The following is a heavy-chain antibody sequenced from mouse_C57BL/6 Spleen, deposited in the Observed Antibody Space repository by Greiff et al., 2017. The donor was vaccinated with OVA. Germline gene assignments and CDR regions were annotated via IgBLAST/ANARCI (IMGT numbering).Heavy chain of an antibody. V-gene: IGHV1-69*01. Sequence: VQLQQPGAELVMPGASVKLSCKASGYTFTSYWMHWVKQRPGQGLEWIGEIDPSDSYTNYNQKFKGKSTLTVDKSSSTAYMQLSSLTSEDSAVYYCARTVNWAYFDYWGQGTTLTVSS. CDR3: ARTVNWAYFDY. CDR2: IDPSDSYT. D-gene: IGHD4-1*01. CDR1: GYTFTSYW. J-gene: IGHJ2*01.